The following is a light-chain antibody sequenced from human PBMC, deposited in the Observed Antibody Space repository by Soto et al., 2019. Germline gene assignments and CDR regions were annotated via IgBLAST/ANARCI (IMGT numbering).Light chain of an antibody. CDR3: CSYAGSYTWV. CDR1: SSDVGGYNF. CDR2: DVS. Sequence: QSALTQPRSVSGSPGQSVTISCTGTSSDVGGYNFVSWYQQHPGKAPKLMIYDVSKRPSGVPDRFSGSKSGNTASLTISGRQAEDEADYYCCSYAGSYTWVFGTGTQLTVL. V-gene: IGLV2-11*01. J-gene: IGLJ1*01.